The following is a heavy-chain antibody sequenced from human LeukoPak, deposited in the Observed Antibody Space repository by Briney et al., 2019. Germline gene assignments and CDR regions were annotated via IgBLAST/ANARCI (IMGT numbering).Heavy chain of an antibody. V-gene: IGHV4-59*01. CDR1: GGSISSYY. CDR3: ARSQNYYGSGDY. D-gene: IGHD3-10*01. CDR2: IYYSGST. J-gene: IGHJ4*02. Sequence: SETLSLTCTVSGGSISSYYWSWIRQPPGKGLEWIGYIYYSGSTNYNPSLKSRVTISVDTSRNHFSVKLSSVTAADTAVYYCARSQNYYGSGDYWSQGTLVTVSS.